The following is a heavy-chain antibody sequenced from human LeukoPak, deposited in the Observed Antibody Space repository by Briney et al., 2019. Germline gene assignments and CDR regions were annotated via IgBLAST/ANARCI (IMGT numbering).Heavy chain of an antibody. D-gene: IGHD1-26*01. J-gene: IGHJ6*02. CDR1: GYTFTSYG. CDR2: ISAYNGNT. CDR3: ARVLGATSPYGIDV. Sequence: GASVKVSCKASGYTFTSYGISWVRQPPGQGLEWMGWISAYNGNTNYAQKLQGRVTMTTDTSTSTAYMELRSLRSDDTAVYYCARVLGATSPYGIDVWGQGTTVTVSS. V-gene: IGHV1-18*01.